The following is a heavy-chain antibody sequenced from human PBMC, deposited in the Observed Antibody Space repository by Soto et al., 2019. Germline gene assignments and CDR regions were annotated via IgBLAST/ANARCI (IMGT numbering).Heavy chain of an antibody. CDR1: GFTFSSYA. V-gene: IGHV3-23*01. CDR3: AKYNGYSSGWYPFDY. CDR2: ISGSGGST. J-gene: IGHJ4*02. Sequence: GGSLRLSCAASGFTFSSYAMSWVRQAPGKGLEWVSTISGSGGSTYYADSVKGRFTISRDNSRNTLYLQMNSLRAEDTAVYYCAKYNGYSSGWYPFDYWGQGTLVTVSS. D-gene: IGHD6-19*01.